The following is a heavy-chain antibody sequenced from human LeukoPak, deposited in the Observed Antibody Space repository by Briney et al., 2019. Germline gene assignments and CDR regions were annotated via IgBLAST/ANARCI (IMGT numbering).Heavy chain of an antibody. CDR1: GGSFSGYY. CDR3: AGRVGATTIDY. J-gene: IGHJ4*02. V-gene: IGHV4-34*01. D-gene: IGHD1-26*01. Sequence: PSETLSPTCAVYGGSFSGYYWSWIRQPPGKGLEWIGEINHSRSTNYNPSLKSRVTISLDTSKNQFSLKLSSVTAADTAVYYCAGRVGATTIDYWGQGTLVTVSS. CDR2: INHSRST.